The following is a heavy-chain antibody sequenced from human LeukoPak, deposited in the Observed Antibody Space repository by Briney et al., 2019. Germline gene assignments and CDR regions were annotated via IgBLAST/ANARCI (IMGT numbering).Heavy chain of an antibody. D-gene: IGHD5-24*01. Sequence: SETLSLTCTVSGGSISSYYWSWIRQPPGKGLEGIGYIYYSGSTNYNPSLTSRVTISVDTSKNQFSLNLRSVTAADTAVYYCARGNRDGYNHFDYWGQGTLVTVSS. J-gene: IGHJ4*02. CDR1: GGSISSYY. V-gene: IGHV4-59*01. CDR3: ARGNRDGYNHFDY. CDR2: IYYSGST.